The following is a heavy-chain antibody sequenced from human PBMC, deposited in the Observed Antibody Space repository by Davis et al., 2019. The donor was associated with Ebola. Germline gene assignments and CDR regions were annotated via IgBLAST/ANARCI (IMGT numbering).Heavy chain of an antibody. Sequence: GESLKISCAASGFTFSSYWMSWVRQAPGKGLEWVSAISGSGGSTYYADSVKGRFTISRDNSKNTLYLQMNSLRAEDTAVYYCARDLKFDRYYYYGMDVWGQGTTVTVSS. CDR2: ISGSGGST. CDR1: GFTFSSYW. J-gene: IGHJ6*02. D-gene: IGHD3-9*01. CDR3: ARDLKFDRYYYYGMDV. V-gene: IGHV3-23*01.